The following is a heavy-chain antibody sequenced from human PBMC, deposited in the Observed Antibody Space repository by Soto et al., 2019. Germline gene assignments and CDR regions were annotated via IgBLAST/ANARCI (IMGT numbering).Heavy chain of an antibody. CDR3: AKDQVVVVPAAILGPRIFDY. Sequence: PGGSLRLSCSASGFTFSSYAMSWVRQAPGKGLEWVSAISGSGGSTYYADSVKGRFTISRDNSKNTLYLQMNSLRAEDTAVYYCAKDQVVVVPAAILGPRIFDYWGQGTLVTVSS. CDR2: ISGSGGST. J-gene: IGHJ4*02. V-gene: IGHV3-23*01. D-gene: IGHD2-2*01. CDR1: GFTFSSYA.